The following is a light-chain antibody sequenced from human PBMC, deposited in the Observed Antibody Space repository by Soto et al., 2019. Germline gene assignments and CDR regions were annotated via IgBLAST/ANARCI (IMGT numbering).Light chain of an antibody. CDR2: EGS. Sequence: QSVLTQPASVSGSPGQSITISCTGTSSDVGSYYLVSWYQQNPGKAPKLMIYEGSKRPSGVSNRFSGSKSGNTASLTISGLQAEDEADYYCCSYVGSSTYVFGTGTKLTGL. CDR1: SSDVGSYYL. V-gene: IGLV2-23*01. CDR3: CSYVGSSTYV. J-gene: IGLJ1*01.